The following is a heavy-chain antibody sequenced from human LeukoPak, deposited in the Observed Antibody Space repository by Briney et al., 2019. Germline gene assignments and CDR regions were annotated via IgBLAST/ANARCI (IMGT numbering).Heavy chain of an antibody. Sequence: GGSLRLSCVGSGFTLRSYWMSWVRQAPGKGLEWVANIKEDGSEKYYVDSVKGRFTISRDNAKNSLYLQMNSLRAEDTALYYCARGGITIFGVVNPPDVWGKGTTVTVSS. CDR2: IKEDGSEK. D-gene: IGHD3-3*01. J-gene: IGHJ6*04. CDR1: GFTLRSYW. V-gene: IGHV3-7*03. CDR3: ARGGITIFGVVNPPDV.